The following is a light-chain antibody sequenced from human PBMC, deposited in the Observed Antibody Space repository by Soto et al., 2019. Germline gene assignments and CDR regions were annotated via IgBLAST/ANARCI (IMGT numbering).Light chain of an antibody. Sequence: EIVMTQSPATLSLSPGERATLSCRASHTIENTLAWYQRKPGHAPRLLIYDASTRATGVPARFSGSGSGTDFTLTISSLQSEDFAVYYCQHYNYWPYTFGQGTKLEIK. CDR1: HTIENT. CDR2: DAS. V-gene: IGKV3-15*01. J-gene: IGKJ2*01. CDR3: QHYNYWPYT.